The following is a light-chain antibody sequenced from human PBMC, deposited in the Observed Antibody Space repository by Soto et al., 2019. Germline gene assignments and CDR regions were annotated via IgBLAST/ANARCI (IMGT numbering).Light chain of an antibody. Sequence: DIQMTQSPSSVSASVGDRFTITCRASQGITNRLAWYQQKPGKAPKLLIYEASSLQSGVPSRISGSGSGTEFTLTITSLQPDDSATYYCQQYNSLSSVSFGGGTKVDI. CDR3: QQYNSLSSVS. V-gene: IGKV1-12*02. J-gene: IGKJ4*01. CDR1: QGITNR. CDR2: EAS.